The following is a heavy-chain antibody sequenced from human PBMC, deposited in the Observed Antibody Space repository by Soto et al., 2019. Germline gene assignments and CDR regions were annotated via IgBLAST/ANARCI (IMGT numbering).Heavy chain of an antibody. V-gene: IGHV1-3*01. CDR1: GYTFTSYA. D-gene: IGHD5-18*01. Sequence: ASVKVSCKASGYTFTSYAMHCVRQAPGQRLEWMGWINAGNGNTKYSQKFQGRVTITRDTSASTAYMELRADEDTAVYFCARDDHVDTSMGLWGQGTLVTVSS. J-gene: IGHJ4*02. CDR2: INAGNGNT. CDR3: ARDDHVDTSMGL.